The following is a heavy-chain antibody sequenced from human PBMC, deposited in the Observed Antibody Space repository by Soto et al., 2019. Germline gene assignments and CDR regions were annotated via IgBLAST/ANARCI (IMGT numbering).Heavy chain of an antibody. CDR2: ISGSGGST. Sequence: EVQLLESGGGLVQPGGSLRLSCAASGFTFSSYAMSWVRQAPGKGLEWVSAISGSGGSTYYADSVKGRFTSPRDNSKNTQELEMNMLRAEETAVYYCGKDGGIEMDSIGGDYWGQGTLVTVSS. D-gene: IGHD6-13*01. CDR3: GKDGGIEMDSIGGDY. V-gene: IGHV3-23*01. CDR1: GFTFSSYA. J-gene: IGHJ4*02.